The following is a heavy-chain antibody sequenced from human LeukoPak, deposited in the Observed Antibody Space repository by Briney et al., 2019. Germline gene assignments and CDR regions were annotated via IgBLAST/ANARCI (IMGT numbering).Heavy chain of an antibody. V-gene: IGHV3-21*01. CDR1: GFTFSSYS. Sequence: GGSLRLSCAASGFTFSSYSMNWVRQAPGKGLEWVSSISSSSSYIYYADSVKGRFTISRDNAKNSLYLQMNSLRAEDTAVYYCALGGDYYGSAYNTWGQGTLATVSS. D-gene: IGHD3-10*01. CDR2: ISSSSSYI. J-gene: IGHJ5*02. CDR3: ALGGDYYGSAYNT.